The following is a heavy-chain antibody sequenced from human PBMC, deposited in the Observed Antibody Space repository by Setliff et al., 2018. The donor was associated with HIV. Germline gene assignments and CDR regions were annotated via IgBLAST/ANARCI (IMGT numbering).Heavy chain of an antibody. CDR3: AREVAADGTYFDY. Sequence: SLRLSCAASGFTFSNSAMHWVRQAPGKGLGWVAGIPYDGSNKYYTDSVKGRFTISRDNSKNTLYLQMNSLRAEDSAVYYCAREVAADGTYFDYWGQGALVTVSS. V-gene: IGHV3-30*04. CDR2: IPYDGSNK. CDR1: GFTFSNSA. D-gene: IGHD6-13*01. J-gene: IGHJ4*01.